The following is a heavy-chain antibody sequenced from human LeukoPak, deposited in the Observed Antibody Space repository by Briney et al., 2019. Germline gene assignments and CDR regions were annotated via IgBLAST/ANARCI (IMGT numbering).Heavy chain of an antibody. CDR2: IYYSGST. Sequence: PSETLSLTGTVSGGSITSSSYYWGWIRQPPGKGLEWIGSIYYSGSTYYNPSLKSRVTISVDTSKNQFSLKLSSVTAADTAVYYCARRPVVGPGAIDYWGQGTLVTVSS. V-gene: IGHV4-39*01. D-gene: IGHD2-2*01. J-gene: IGHJ4*02. CDR1: GGSITSSSYY. CDR3: ARRPVVGPGAIDY.